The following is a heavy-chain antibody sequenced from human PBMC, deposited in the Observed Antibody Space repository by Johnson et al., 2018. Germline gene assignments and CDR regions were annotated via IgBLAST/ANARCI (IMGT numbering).Heavy chain of an antibody. J-gene: IGHJ3*02. D-gene: IGHD2-2*01. CDR2: IYYSGST. Sequence: QVQLQESGPGLVKPSETLSLTCTVSGDSISSYYWSWIQQPPGKGLEWIGYIYYSGSTNYNPSLKSRVTISVDTSKNQFSLKLSSVTPADTAVYYCARGGYHANAFDIWGQGTMVTVSS. V-gene: IGHV4-59*01. CDR1: GDSISSYY. CDR3: ARGGYHANAFDI.